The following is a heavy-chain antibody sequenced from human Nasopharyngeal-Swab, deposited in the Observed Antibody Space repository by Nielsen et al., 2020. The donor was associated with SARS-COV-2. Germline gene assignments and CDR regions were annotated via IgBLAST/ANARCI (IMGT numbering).Heavy chain of an antibody. V-gene: IGHV2-70*11. D-gene: IGHD2-2*02. CDR3: ARYIPTGGMDV. CDR1: GFSLSPSGMC. CDR2: IDWDDDK. Sequence: SGPTLVKPTPTLTLTCTFSGFSLSPSGMCVSWIRQPQGKDLEWLARIDWDDDKYYSTSLKTRLTISKETSKNQVVLTMTNMDPVDTATYYCARYIPTGGMDVWGQGTTVTVSS. J-gene: IGHJ6*02.